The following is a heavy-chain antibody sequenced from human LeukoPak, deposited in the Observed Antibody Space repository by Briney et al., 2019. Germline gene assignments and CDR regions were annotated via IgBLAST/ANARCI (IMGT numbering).Heavy chain of an antibody. J-gene: IGHJ3*02. D-gene: IGHD3-3*02. CDR1: GFTFSSYA. CDR3: ARVAIDISTDI. Sequence: QSGGSLRLSCAASGFTFSSYAMHWVRQAPGKGLEWVAVISYDGSNKYYADSVKGRFTISRDNSKNTLYLQMNSLRAEDTAVYYCARVAIDISTDIWGQGTMVTVSS. CDR2: ISYDGSNK. V-gene: IGHV3-30-3*01.